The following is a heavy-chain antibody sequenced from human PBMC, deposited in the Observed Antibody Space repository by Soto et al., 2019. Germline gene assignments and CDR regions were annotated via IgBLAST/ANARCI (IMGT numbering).Heavy chain of an antibody. D-gene: IGHD5-12*01. CDR3: ATEAGYNSRGGNWFDP. Sequence: PSQTLSLTCAISGNSVSSSSAAWHWIRQSPSKGLEWLGRTYYRSKWYNEYGVSVRSRITINPDTSKNQFSLHLNSVTPEDTAMYCCATEAGYNSRGGNWFDPWGQGTLVTVSS. CDR2: TYYRSKWYN. J-gene: IGHJ5*02. V-gene: IGHV6-1*01. CDR1: GNSVSSSSAA.